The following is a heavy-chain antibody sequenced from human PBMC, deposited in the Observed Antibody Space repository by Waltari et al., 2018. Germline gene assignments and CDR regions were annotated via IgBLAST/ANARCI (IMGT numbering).Heavy chain of an antibody. D-gene: IGHD3-22*01. Sequence: QLQLQESGSGLVKPSQTLSLTCAVSGCSISSGGYSWSWIRQPPGKCLEWIGYIYESGSTYYNPSLKSPGTISVDRSKNQFSLKLSSVTAADTAVYYCAREGYDSSGGYFDYWGQGTLVTVSS. V-gene: IGHV4-30-2*01. CDR2: IYESGST. CDR1: GCSISSGGYS. CDR3: AREGYDSSGGYFDY. J-gene: IGHJ4*02.